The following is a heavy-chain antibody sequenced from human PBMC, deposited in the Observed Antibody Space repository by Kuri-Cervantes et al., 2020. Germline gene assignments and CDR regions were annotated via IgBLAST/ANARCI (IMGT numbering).Heavy chain of an antibody. CDR2: IYYSGNT. CDR1: GGSFSGYH. V-gene: IGHV4-34*01. J-gene: IGHJ5*02. Sequence: SQTLSLTCAVYGGSFSGYHWSWIRQPPGKGLEWIGSIYYSGNTNYNPSLKSRATISVDMSKNQFSLKLRSVTAADTAVYYCARYFGSWSYWVDPWGQGILVTVSS. D-gene: IGHD1-26*01. CDR3: ARYFGSWSYWVDP.